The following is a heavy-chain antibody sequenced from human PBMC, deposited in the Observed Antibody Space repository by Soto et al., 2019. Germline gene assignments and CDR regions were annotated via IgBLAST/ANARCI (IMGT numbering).Heavy chain of an antibody. D-gene: IGHD6-19*01. Sequence: GESLKISCKGSGYSFTSYWIGWVRQMPGKGLEWMGIIYPGDSDNRYSPSFQGQVTISADKSISTAYLQWSSLKASDTAMYYCARLVAGNPPTGPDYYYYGMDVWGQGTTVTVSS. CDR2: IYPGDSDN. CDR3: ARLVAGNPPTGPDYYYYGMDV. J-gene: IGHJ6*02. V-gene: IGHV5-51*03. CDR1: GYSFTSYW.